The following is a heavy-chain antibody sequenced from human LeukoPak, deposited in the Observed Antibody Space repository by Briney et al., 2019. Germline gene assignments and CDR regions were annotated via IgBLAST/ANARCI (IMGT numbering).Heavy chain of an antibody. V-gene: IGHV3-33*06. Sequence: GRSLRLSCAASGFTFSSYGMHWVRQAPGKGLEWVAVIWYDGSNKYYADSVKGRFTISRDNSKNTLYLQMNSLRAEDTALYYCAKVYYDGSGSYYPFDYWGQGTLVTVSS. D-gene: IGHD3-10*01. CDR1: GFTFSSYG. CDR2: IWYDGSNK. CDR3: AKVYYDGSGSYYPFDY. J-gene: IGHJ4*02.